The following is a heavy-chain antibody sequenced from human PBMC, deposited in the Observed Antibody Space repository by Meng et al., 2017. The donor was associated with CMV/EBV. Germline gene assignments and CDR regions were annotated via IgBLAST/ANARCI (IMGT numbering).Heavy chain of an antibody. CDR2: ISSNGGST. CDR1: GFTFSSYA. Sequence: GGSLRLSCAASGFTFSSYAMHWVRQAPGKGLEYVSAISSNGGSTYYADSVKGRFTISRDNSKNTLYLQMGSLRAEDMAVYYCATGQYSSSSRGDSYFDYWGQGTLVTVSS. D-gene: IGHD6-6*01. CDR3: ATGQYSSSSRGDSYFDY. J-gene: IGHJ4*02. V-gene: IGHV3-64*02.